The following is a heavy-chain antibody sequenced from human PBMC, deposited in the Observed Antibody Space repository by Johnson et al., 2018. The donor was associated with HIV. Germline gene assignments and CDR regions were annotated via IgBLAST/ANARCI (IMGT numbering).Heavy chain of an antibody. J-gene: IGHJ3*02. CDR2: INWNGGIT. V-gene: IGHV3-20*04. CDR3: ARGWLFLDAFDI. Sequence: VQLVESGGGVVRPGASLRLSCEGFGFIFDDYGLNWVRQAPGKGLEWVSGINWNGGITGYADSVKGRFTISRDNAKNSLYLQVNSLRAEDTAVYYCARGWLFLDAFDIWGQGTMVTVSS. D-gene: IGHD3-9*01. CDR1: GFIFDDYG.